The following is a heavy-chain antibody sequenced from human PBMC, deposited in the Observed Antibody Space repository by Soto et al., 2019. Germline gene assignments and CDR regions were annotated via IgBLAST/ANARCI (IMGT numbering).Heavy chain of an antibody. CDR3: ARQMTTGWYPFDS. CDR2: IYPRDSDT. CDR1: GERVSSYC. Sequence: GESLKRSGEGSGERVSSYCSPWVRHLPGKGLECMGLIYPRDSDTRYSPSFQGQVTISADKSLSTAYLQWRSLKASDTAIYYCARQMTTGWYPFDSWGQGTLVTGSS. D-gene: IGHD6-19*01. J-gene: IGHJ4*02. V-gene: IGHV5-51*01.